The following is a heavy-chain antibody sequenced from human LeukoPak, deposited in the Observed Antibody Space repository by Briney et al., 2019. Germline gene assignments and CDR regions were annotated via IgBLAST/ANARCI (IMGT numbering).Heavy chain of an antibody. CDR2: IKQDGSEK. J-gene: IGHJ3*02. CDR3: ARASVSLRYFDWYENGAFDI. Sequence: GGSLRLSCAASGFTFSSYWMSWVRQAPGKGLEWVANIKQDGSEKYYVDSVKGRFTISRDNVKNPLYLQMNSLRAEDTAVYYCARASVSLRYFDWYENGAFDIWGQGTMVTVSS. CDR1: GFTFSSYW. D-gene: IGHD3-9*01. V-gene: IGHV3-7*01.